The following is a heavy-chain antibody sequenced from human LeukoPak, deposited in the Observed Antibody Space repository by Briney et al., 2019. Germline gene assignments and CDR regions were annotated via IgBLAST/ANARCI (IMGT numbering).Heavy chain of an antibody. V-gene: IGHV4-59*08. CDR3: ARQGSGSHKD. CDR2: IYYSGST. Sequence: GSLRLSCAASGFTFSNYWMTWIRQPPGKGLEWIGYIYYSGSTNYNPSLKSRVTISVDTSKNQFSLKVSSVTAADTAVYYCARQGSGSHKDWGQGTLVTVSS. J-gene: IGHJ4*02. CDR1: GFTFSNYW. D-gene: IGHD1-26*01.